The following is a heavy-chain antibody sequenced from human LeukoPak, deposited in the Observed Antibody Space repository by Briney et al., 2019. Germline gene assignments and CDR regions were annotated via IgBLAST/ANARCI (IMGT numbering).Heavy chain of an antibody. CDR3: ARSMTLTSEDY. CDR1: GFRFDDYY. D-gene: IGHD2-21*02. Sequence: GGSLRLSCTASGFRFDDYYMGWIRQAPGKGLDYISYISASGSVQYYTDSVEGRFTVSRDNARNSIFLEMNSLRVEDTAVYYCARSMTLTSEDYWGQGTLVTVSS. CDR2: ISASGSVQ. V-gene: IGHV3-11*04. J-gene: IGHJ4*02.